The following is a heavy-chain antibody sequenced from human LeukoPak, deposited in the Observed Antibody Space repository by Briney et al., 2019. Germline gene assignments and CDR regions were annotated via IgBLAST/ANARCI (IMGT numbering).Heavy chain of an antibody. CDR1: GYTFTNYG. Sequence: ASVKVSCKASGYTFTNYGITWVRQAPGQGLEWMGWISPYKGDRNYAQSLQGRVTMTTDTSTSTAYMEVRSLRSDDTAVYYCATEGGWQPTDYADNVYWGQGTLVTVSA. D-gene: IGHD4-17*01. V-gene: IGHV1-18*01. CDR3: ATEGGWQPTDYADNVY. CDR2: ISPYKGDR. J-gene: IGHJ4*02.